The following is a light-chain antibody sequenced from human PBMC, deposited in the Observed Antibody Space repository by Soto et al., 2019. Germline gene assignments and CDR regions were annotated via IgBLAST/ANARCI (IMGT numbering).Light chain of an antibody. CDR3: SSFPRSNTPVI. V-gene: IGLV2-14*01. CDR1: SSDVGGYDY. Sequence: QSALTQPASVSGSPGQSITISCTGTSSDVGGYDYVSLFQQYPGKAPKLTIYDVNKRPSGVSARFSGSKSGNTVSLTISGVQAEDEDNDYCSSFPRSNTPVIFGGGTKLTVL. J-gene: IGLJ2*01. CDR2: DVN.